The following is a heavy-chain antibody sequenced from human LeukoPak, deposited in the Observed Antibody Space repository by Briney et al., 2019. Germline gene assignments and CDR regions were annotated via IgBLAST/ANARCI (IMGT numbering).Heavy chain of an antibody. Sequence: GGSLRLSCAASGFTFSSYSMNWVRQAPGKGLEWVSSISSSSSYIYYADSVKGRFTISRDNAKNSLYLQMNSLRAEDTAVYYCARSSYGQYYFDYWGQGTLVTVSS. J-gene: IGHJ4*02. CDR3: ARSSYGQYYFDY. V-gene: IGHV3-21*01. CDR1: GFTFSSYS. CDR2: ISSSSSYI. D-gene: IGHD5-18*01.